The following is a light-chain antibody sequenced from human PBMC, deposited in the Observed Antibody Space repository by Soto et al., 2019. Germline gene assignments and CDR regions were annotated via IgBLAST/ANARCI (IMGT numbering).Light chain of an antibody. Sequence: EIVLTQSPGTLSLSPGERATLSCRASQSVSSSYLAWYQQKPGQAPRLLIYGASSRATGIPDRFSGSGSGTDFTLTISRLEPEDFALYYCQQYGSSPSFFGGGTKVDIK. V-gene: IGKV3-20*01. J-gene: IGKJ4*01. CDR2: GAS. CDR3: QQYGSSPSF. CDR1: QSVSSSY.